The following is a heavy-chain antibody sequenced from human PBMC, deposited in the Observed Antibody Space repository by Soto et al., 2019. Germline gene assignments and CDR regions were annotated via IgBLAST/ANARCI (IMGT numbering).Heavy chain of an antibody. D-gene: IGHD6-13*01. CDR1: GYTFTSYG. J-gene: IGHJ6*02. Sequence: ASVKVYCKASGYTFTSYGISWVRQAPGQGLEWMGWISAYNGNTNYAQKLQGRVTITTDTSTSTAYMELRSLRSDDTAVYYCARGIAAAGPFYYYYGMDVWGQGTTVTVSS. CDR3: ARGIAAAGPFYYYYGMDV. V-gene: IGHV1-18*04. CDR2: ISAYNGNT.